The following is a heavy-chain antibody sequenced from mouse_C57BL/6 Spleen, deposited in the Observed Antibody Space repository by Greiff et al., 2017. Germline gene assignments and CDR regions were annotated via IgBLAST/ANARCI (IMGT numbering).Heavy chain of an antibody. CDR3: ARDDGYYVGDY. CDR1: GFTFSSYA. CDR2: ISDGGSYT. D-gene: IGHD2-3*01. Sequence: EVQRVESGGGLVKPGGSLKLSCAASGFTFSSYAMSWVRQTPEKRLEWVATISDGGSYTYYPDNVKGRFTISRDNAKNNLYLQMSHLKSEDTAMYYCARDDGYYVGDYWGQGTSVTVSS. J-gene: IGHJ4*01. V-gene: IGHV5-4*01.